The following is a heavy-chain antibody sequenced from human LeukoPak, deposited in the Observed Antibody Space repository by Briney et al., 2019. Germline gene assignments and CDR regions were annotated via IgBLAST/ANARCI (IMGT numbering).Heavy chain of an antibody. CDR2: ITSSSSTI. V-gene: IGHV3-11*01. J-gene: IGHJ6*03. CDR3: ARRFCGSSICYPGNMDV. Sequence: GGSLRLSCAASGFIFSDYYMIWIRQAPGKGLEWVSYITSSSSTIYYADSVKGRFTISRDNAKNSLYLQMNSLRAEDTAVYYCARRFCGSSICYPGNMDVWGKGTTVTVSS. D-gene: IGHD2-2*01. CDR1: GFIFSDYY.